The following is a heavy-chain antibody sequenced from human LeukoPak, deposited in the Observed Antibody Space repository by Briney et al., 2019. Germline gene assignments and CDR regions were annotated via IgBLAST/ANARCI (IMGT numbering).Heavy chain of an antibody. Sequence: GGSLRLSCAASGFTFSSYWMSWVRQAPGKGLEWVANIKQDGSEKYYVDSVKGRFTISRDNAKNSLYLQMNSLRAEDTALYYCAKDLNALRTMGPFDPWGQGTLVTVSS. CDR2: IKQDGSEK. CDR3: AKDLNALRTMGPFDP. D-gene: IGHD2-2*01. CDR1: GFTFSSYW. V-gene: IGHV3-7*03. J-gene: IGHJ5*02.